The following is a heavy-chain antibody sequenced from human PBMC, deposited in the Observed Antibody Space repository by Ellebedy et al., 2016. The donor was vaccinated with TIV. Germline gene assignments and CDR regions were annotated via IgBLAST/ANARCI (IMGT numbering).Heavy chain of an antibody. J-gene: IGHJ5*02. D-gene: IGHD3-22*01. Sequence: SETLSLXXNVSGGSINSYYWSWIRQPAGKGLEWIGRIHLSGNTNYNPSLKRRVSLSIDTSKNQFSLKLTSVTAADTAVYYCARVSAPRLAALTTIWFDPWGQGTLVTVSS. CDR3: ARVSAPRLAALTTIWFDP. CDR2: IHLSGNT. V-gene: IGHV4-4*07. CDR1: GGSINSYY.